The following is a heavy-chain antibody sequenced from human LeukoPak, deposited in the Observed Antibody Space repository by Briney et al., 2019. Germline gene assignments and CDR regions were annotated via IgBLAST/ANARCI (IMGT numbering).Heavy chain of an antibody. CDR3: ARDTAGCDY. CDR1: GFIFSNYW. D-gene: IGHD5-18*01. Sequence: XGSLKLSCAASGFIFSNYWMSWVRQAPGKGLEWVANINQDGSEKYYVDSVKGRFTISRDNAKNSLYLQMNGLRPEDTAVYYCARDTAGCDYWGQGTLVTVSS. V-gene: IGHV3-7*03. CDR2: INQDGSEK. J-gene: IGHJ4*02.